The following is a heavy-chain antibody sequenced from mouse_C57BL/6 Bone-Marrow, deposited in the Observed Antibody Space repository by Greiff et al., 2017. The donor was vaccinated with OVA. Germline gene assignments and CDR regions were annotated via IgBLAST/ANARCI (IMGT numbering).Heavy chain of an antibody. CDR2: IDPENGDT. Sequence: DVQLQESGAELVRPGASVKLSCTASGFNIKDDYMHWVKQRPEQGLEWIGWIDPENGDTEYASKFQGKATITADTSSNTAYLQLSSLTSEDTAVYYCTTWTDYEGGQGTLVTVSA. D-gene: IGHD2-4*01. CDR1: GFNIKDDY. J-gene: IGHJ3*01. V-gene: IGHV14-4*01. CDR3: TTWTDYE.